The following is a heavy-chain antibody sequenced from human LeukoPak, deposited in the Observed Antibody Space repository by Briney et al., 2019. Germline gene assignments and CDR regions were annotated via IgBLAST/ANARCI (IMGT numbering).Heavy chain of an antibody. D-gene: IGHD2-2*02. Sequence: GGSLRLSCAASGFTFSSYAMSWVRQAPGKGLEWVSAISGSGGSTYYADSVKGRFTISRDNSKNTLYLQMNSLRAEDTAVYYCAKARCSSTSCDTLYYYYYMDVWGKGTTVTVSS. V-gene: IGHV3-23*01. CDR2: ISGSGGST. CDR1: GFTFSSYA. J-gene: IGHJ6*03. CDR3: AKARCSSTSCDTLYYYYYMDV.